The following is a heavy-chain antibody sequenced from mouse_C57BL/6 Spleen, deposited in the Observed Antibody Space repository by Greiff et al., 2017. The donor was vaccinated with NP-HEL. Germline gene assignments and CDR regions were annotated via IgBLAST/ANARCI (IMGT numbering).Heavy chain of an antibody. V-gene: IGHV1-15*01. CDR1: GYTFTDYE. CDR2: IDPETGGT. J-gene: IGHJ4*01. CDR3: TRSYSYAMDY. Sequence: VKLQESGAELVRPGASVTLSCKASGYTFTDYEMHWVKQTPVHGLEWIGAIDPETGGTAYNQKFKGKAILTADKSSSTAYMELRSLTSEDSAVYYCTRSYSYAMDYWGQGTSVTVSS. D-gene: IGHD2-10*01.